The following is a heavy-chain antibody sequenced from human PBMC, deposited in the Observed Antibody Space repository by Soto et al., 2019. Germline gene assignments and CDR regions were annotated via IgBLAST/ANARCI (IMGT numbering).Heavy chain of an antibody. CDR3: ARVKSVVVPAARDYYYYRMDV. V-gene: IGHV1-69*01. CDR1: GGTFSSYA. Sequence: QVQLVQSGAEVQKPGSSVKVSCKASGGTFSSYAISWVRQAPGQGLEWMGGIIPIFGTANYAQKFQGRVTITADESTSTAYMELSSLRSEDTAVYYCARVKSVVVPAARDYYYYRMDVWGQGTTVTVSS. D-gene: IGHD2-2*01. J-gene: IGHJ6*02. CDR2: IIPIFGTA.